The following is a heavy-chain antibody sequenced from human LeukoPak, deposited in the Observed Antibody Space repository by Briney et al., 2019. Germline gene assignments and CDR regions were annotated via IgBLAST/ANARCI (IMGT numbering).Heavy chain of an antibody. CDR1: GFTFSSYA. J-gene: IGHJ4*02. CDR2: ISGSGGST. CDR3: AKDLDPYGGSNFDY. V-gene: IGHV3-23*01. Sequence: GGSLRLSCAASGFTFSSYAMSWVRQAPGKGLEWVSAISGSGGSTYYADSVKGRFTISRDNSKNTLYLQMNTLSAEDTAVYYCAKDLDPYGGSNFDYWGQGTLVTVSS. D-gene: IGHD4-23*01.